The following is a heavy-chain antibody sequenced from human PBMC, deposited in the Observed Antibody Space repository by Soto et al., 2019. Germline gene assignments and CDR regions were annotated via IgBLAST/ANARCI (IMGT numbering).Heavy chain of an antibody. CDR1: GFTFDDYA. D-gene: IGHD3-10*01. CDR2: ISWNSGSI. CDR3: AKGRWFGEFLGPGFDY. V-gene: IGHV3-9*01. Sequence: PGGSLRLSCAASGFTFDDYAMHWVRQAPGKGPEWVSGISWNSGSIGYADSVKGRFTISRDNAKNSLYLQMNSLRAEDTALYYCAKGRWFGEFLGPGFDYWGQGTLVTVSS. J-gene: IGHJ4*02.